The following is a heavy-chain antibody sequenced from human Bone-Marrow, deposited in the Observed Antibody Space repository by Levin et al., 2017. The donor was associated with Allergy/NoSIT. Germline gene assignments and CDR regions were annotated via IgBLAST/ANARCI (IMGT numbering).Heavy chain of an antibody. J-gene: IGHJ6*02. V-gene: IGHV1-18*01. Sequence: ASVKVSCRASGYNFDGHGVHWVRQAPGLGLEWMGWINTYNGNTNYAQNFQGRVGKPRDKSTTTVYMEVRSLRSDDAAVYFCARGTTIFGVFVAGYSGLDVWGQGTTVTVSS. CDR3: ARGTTIFGVFVAGYSGLDV. CDR2: INTYNGNT. D-gene: IGHD3-3*01. CDR1: GYNFDGHG.